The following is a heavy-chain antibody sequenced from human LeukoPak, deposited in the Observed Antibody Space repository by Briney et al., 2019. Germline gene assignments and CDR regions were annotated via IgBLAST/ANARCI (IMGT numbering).Heavy chain of an antibody. CDR2: INHSGST. CDR1: GGSFSGYY. Sequence: PSETLSLTCAVYGGSFSGYYWSWIRQPPGKGLEWIGEINHSGSTNYNPSLKSRVTISVDTSKNQFSLKLSSVTAADTAVYYCARLAHYDILTGYPPGDYWGQGTLDTVSS. D-gene: IGHD3-9*01. CDR3: ARLAHYDILTGYPPGDY. J-gene: IGHJ4*02. V-gene: IGHV4-34*01.